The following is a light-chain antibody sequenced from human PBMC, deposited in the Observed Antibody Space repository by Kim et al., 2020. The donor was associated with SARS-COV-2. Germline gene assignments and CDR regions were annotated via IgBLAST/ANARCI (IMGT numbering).Light chain of an antibody. CDR1: SLRSYY. J-gene: IGLJ3*02. CDR3: NSRDISGNHWV. V-gene: IGLV3-19*01. Sequence: SSELTQDPAVSVALGQTVRITCQGDSLRSYYATWYQQKPRQAPFLVIFGKNNRPSGIPDRFSGSSSGNTASLTISGAQAEDEADYYCNSRDISGNHWVFGGGTQLTVL. CDR2: GKN.